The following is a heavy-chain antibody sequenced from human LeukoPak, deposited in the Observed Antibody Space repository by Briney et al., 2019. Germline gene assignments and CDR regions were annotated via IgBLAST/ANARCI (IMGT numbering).Heavy chain of an antibody. CDR2: ITPFNGNT. Sequence: VKVSCKASGYAFPHYGVQWVRQAPGQALEWMGWITPFNGNTNYAQKFQDRVTITRDRSMSTAYMELSSLRSEDTAMYYCARSSGGTFDYWGQGTLVTVSS. V-gene: IGHV1-45*02. J-gene: IGHJ4*02. CDR1: GYAFPHYG. CDR3: ARSSGGTFDY.